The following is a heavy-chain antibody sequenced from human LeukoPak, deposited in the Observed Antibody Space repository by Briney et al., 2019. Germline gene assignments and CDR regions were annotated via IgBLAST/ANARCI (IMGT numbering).Heavy chain of an antibody. V-gene: IGHV1-69*13. D-gene: IGHD3-22*01. CDR1: GGTFSSYA. Sequence: SVKVSCKASGGTFSSYAISWVRQAPGQGLEWMGGIIPIFGTANYAQKFQGRVTITADESTSTAYMELSSLRSEDTAVYYCARGRAAYAYYYDSSGYYPPDYWGQGTLVTVSS. CDR2: IIPIFGTA. CDR3: ARGRAAYAYYYDSSGYYPPDY. J-gene: IGHJ4*02.